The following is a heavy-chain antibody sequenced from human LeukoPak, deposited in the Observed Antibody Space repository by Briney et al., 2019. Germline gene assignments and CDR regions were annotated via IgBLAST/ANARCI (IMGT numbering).Heavy chain of an antibody. D-gene: IGHD6-6*01. Sequence: GGSLRLSCAASGFTFSTYAMNWVRQAPGKGLEWVSTISGSGGSTYYADSVKGRFTISRDNSKNTLYLQMNSLRAEDTAVYYCAKDLGLVAGYWGQGTLVTVSS. CDR1: GFTFSTYA. V-gene: IGHV3-23*01. CDR3: AKDLGLVAGY. CDR2: ISGSGGST. J-gene: IGHJ4*02.